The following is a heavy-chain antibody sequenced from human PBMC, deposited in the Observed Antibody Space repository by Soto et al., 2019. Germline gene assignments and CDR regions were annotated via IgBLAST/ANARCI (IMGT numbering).Heavy chain of an antibody. CDR3: ARGGIVVVPAAKNLYGMDV. V-gene: IGHV4-34*01. J-gene: IGHJ6*02. CDR2: INHSGST. D-gene: IGHD2-2*01. CDR1: GGSFSGYY. Sequence: NPSETLSLTCAVYGGSFSGYYWSWIRQPPGKGLEWIGEINHSGSTNYNPSLKSRVTISVDTSKNQFSLKLSSVTAADTAVYYCARGGIVVVPAAKNLYGMDVWGQGTTVTVSS.